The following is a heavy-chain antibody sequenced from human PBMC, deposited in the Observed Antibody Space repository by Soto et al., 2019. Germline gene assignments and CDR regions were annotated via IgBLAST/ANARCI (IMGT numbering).Heavy chain of an antibody. Sequence: QMQLQESGPGLVKPSETLSLTCAVSSASIISEQRWSWVRQPPGKGLEWIGEIHHSGSTNNNPSLRSRVTMSVDKSKTQFSLKLNSVTAADTAVYYCARSFGWYAIDQWGQGTLVIVSS. CDR3: ARSFGWYAIDQ. J-gene: IGHJ4*02. CDR1: SASIISEQR. CDR2: IHHSGST. D-gene: IGHD6-19*01. V-gene: IGHV4-4*02.